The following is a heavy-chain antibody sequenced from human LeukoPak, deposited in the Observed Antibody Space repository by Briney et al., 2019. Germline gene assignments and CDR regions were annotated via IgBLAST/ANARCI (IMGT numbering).Heavy chain of an antibody. CDR1: GGSISSSSYY. CDR3: ARHLYRIVNWFDP. CDR2: IYYSGST. Sequence: PSETLSLTCTVSGGSISSSSYYWGWIRQPPGKGLEWIGSIYYSGSTYYNPSLKSRVTISVDTSKNQFSLKLSSVTAADTAVYYCARHLYRIVNWFDPWGQGTLVTVSS. D-gene: IGHD1-14*01. J-gene: IGHJ5*02. V-gene: IGHV4-39*01.